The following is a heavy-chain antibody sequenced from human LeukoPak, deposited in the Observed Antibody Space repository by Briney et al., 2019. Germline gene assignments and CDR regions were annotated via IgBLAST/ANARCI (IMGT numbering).Heavy chain of an antibody. D-gene: IGHD3-3*01. CDR3: ARDRIGYDFWSGANYYYYGMDV. Sequence: PSETLSLTCTVSGGSISSYYWSWIRQPPGKGLEWIGYIYYSGSTNYNPSLKSRVTISVDTSKNQFSLKLSSVTAADTAVYYCARDRIGYDFWSGANYYYYGMDVWGQGTTVTVSS. CDR1: GGSISSYY. J-gene: IGHJ6*02. CDR2: IYYSGST. V-gene: IGHV4-59*01.